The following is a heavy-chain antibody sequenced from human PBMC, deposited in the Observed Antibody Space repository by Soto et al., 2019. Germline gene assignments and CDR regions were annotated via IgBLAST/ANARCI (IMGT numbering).Heavy chain of an antibody. V-gene: IGHV3-30*18. J-gene: IGHJ6*02. CDR1: GFTFSSYG. Sequence: QVQLVESGGGVVQPGRSLRLSCAASGFTFSSYGMHWVRQAPGKWLEWVAVISYDGSNKYYADSVKGRFTISRDNSNNTLYRQMNSLRAEDTAVYYCAKDQNQCGYYHYYGMDVWGQGTTVTVS. CDR2: ISYDGSNK. CDR3: AKDQNQCGYYHYYGMDV. D-gene: IGHD6-19*01.